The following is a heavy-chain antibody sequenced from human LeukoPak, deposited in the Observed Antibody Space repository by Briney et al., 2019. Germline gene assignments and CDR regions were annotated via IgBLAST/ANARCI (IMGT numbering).Heavy chain of an antibody. CDR1: GFTVSSNY. J-gene: IGHJ6*03. Sequence: GGSLRLSCAASGFTVSSNYMSWVRQAPGKGLEWVSVIYSGGSTYYADSVKGRFTISRDNSKNTLYLQMNSLRAEDTAVYYCAREAWADKFRSGYYYMDVWGKGTTFTVSS. D-gene: IGHD2-15*01. CDR3: AREAWADKFRSGYYYMDV. CDR2: IYSGGST. V-gene: IGHV3-53*01.